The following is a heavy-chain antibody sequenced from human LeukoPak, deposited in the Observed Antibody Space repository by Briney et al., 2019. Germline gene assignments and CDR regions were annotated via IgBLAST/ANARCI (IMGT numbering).Heavy chain of an antibody. Sequence: GESLRISCEGSGYTFTNYWITWVRQMPGKGLEWMGIIYPGDSDTRYSPSFQGQVTISADKSISTAYLQWNSLKASDTAMYYCARQATATTPTDNWGQGTLVTVSS. V-gene: IGHV5-51*01. CDR3: ARQATATTPTDN. CDR1: GYTFTNYW. CDR2: IYPGDSDT. J-gene: IGHJ4*02. D-gene: IGHD1-14*01.